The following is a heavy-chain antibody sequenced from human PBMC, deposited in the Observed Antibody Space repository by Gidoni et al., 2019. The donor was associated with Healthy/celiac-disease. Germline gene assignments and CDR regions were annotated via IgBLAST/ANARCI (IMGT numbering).Heavy chain of an antibody. CDR3: ARGIRDGSGSYYWSVWYFDL. J-gene: IGHJ2*01. D-gene: IGHD3-10*01. CDR2: IYYSGST. V-gene: IGHV4-39*07. CDR1: GGSISSSSYY. Sequence: QLQLQESGPGLVKPSETRSLTCTVSGGSISSSSYYWGWIRQPPGKGLEWIGSIYYSGSTYYNPSLNSRVTISVDPSKNQFSLKLSSVTAADTAVYYCARGIRDGSGSYYWSVWYFDLWGRGTLVTVSS.